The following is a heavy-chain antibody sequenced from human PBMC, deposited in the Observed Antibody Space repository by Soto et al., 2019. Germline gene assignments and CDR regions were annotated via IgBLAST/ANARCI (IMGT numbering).Heavy chain of an antibody. Sequence: GESLKISCKGSGFSFSTYWIVWVRQMPGKGLEWMGIIYPGDSDTRYSPSFQGQVTISADKSISTAYLQWSSLKASDTAMYYCVRRAAGTYYHFDYWGQGALVTVSS. D-gene: IGHD3-10*01. CDR1: GFSFSTYW. V-gene: IGHV5-51*01. CDR3: VRRAAGTYYHFDY. J-gene: IGHJ4*02. CDR2: IYPGDSDT.